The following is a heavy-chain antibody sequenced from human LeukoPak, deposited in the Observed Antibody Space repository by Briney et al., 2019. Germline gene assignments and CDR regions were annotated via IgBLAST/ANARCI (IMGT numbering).Heavy chain of an antibody. CDR3: VRDNYSYRLDV. CDR1: GFTFDDYA. Sequence: PGGSLRLSCAASGFTFDDYAMYWVRQAPGKGLEWVSAIGGTGGNIFYTDSVKGRFTISRDNSKNTLYLHMNSLRAEDAAIYYCVRDNYSYRLDVWGQGTLVTVSS. V-gene: IGHV3-23*01. D-gene: IGHD2-21*01. J-gene: IGHJ4*02. CDR2: IGGTGGNI.